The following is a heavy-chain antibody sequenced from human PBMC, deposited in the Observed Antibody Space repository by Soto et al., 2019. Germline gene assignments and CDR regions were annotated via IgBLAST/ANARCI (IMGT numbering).Heavy chain of an antibody. V-gene: IGHV3-53*01. J-gene: IGHJ3*01. Sequence: DVQLVESGGALINPGKSRRRSFAALGLTIRGKKYVPWARQAPGKGLEWVSALYDVDGSFYADSVTGRFTTSSDSSKTTVYLQMNDLRPDDTAVYYCATWHEREHAFDVWGQGTTVTISS. CDR2: LYDVDGS. CDR1: GLTIRGKKY. CDR3: ATWHEREHAFDV. D-gene: IGHD1-1*01.